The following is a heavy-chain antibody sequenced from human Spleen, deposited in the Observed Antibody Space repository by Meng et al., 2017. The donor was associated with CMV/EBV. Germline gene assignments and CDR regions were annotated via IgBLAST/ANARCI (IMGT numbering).Heavy chain of an antibody. CDR2: MHFSGST. CDR3: ARVNYFDY. D-gene: IGHD3-3*01. Sequence: ESLKISCTVSGGSISSYYWSWIRQPPGKGLEWIGNMHFSGSTYYNPSLESRVTISVDTSKNQFSLNLSSVIATDTAVYYCARVNYFDYWGQGTLVTVSS. V-gene: IGHV4-59*04. CDR1: GGSISSYY. J-gene: IGHJ4*02.